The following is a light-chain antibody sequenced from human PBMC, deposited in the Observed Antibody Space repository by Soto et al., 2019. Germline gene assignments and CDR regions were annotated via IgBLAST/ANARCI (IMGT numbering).Light chain of an antibody. J-gene: IGLJ3*02. CDR3: AAWDDRFNGPV. Sequence: QSVLTQPPSVSGTPGQRVTISCSGSSSNIGSNTVNWYQKLPGSAPKLLVYSNNNNRPSGNPARFFGFKSGTSASLAISGLQSEDESDYYCAAWDDRFNGPVFGGGTKVTVL. V-gene: IGLV1-44*01. CDR2: SNNN. CDR1: SSNIGSNT.